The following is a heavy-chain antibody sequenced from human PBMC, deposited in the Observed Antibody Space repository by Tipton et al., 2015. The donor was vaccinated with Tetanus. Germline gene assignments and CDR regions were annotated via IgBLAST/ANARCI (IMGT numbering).Heavy chain of an antibody. CDR3: AGRSYCTSTRCFDAFDL. J-gene: IGHJ3*01. CDR1: GDSVSGYY. Sequence: TLSLTCTVSGDSVSGYYWSWIRQPPGKGLEWVGYVYYTGDTNYNPSLKSRITISMDRSENQISLKMTSVTAADTAVYYCAGRSYCTSTRCFDAFDLWGPGTRVTVSS. CDR2: VYYTGDT. V-gene: IGHV4-59*02. D-gene: IGHD2-8*01.